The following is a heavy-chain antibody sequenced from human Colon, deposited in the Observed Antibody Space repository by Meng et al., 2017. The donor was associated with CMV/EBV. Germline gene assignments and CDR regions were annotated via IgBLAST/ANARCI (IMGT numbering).Heavy chain of an antibody. V-gene: IGHV3-74*01. J-gene: IGHJ4*02. CDR1: GFTFNSYW. CDR3: ARGTSTSCTE. Sequence: GESLKISCATSGFTFNSYWMHWVRQAPGKGLGWVSRIHSEGSSTSYADSVRGRFTISRDNAKNTLYLKMNSLRAEDTAVYYCARGTSTSCTEWGQGTLVTVSS. CDR2: IHSEGSST. D-gene: IGHD2-2*01.